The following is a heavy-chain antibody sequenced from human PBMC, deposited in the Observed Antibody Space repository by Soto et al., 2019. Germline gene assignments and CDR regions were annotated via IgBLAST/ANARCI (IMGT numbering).Heavy chain of an antibody. Sequence: ASVKVSCKAAGFTFSSSAVQWVRQARGQPLEWIGWIVLGNGNTNYAQKFQQRVTITRDMSTSTAYMEVRSLTYEDTAVYYCATRIGNIGWYWLDTWGHGTLVTVSP. CDR1: GFTFSSSA. J-gene: IGHJ5*01. CDR3: ATRIGNIGWYWLDT. CDR2: IVLGNGNT. D-gene: IGHD6-19*01. V-gene: IGHV1-58*01.